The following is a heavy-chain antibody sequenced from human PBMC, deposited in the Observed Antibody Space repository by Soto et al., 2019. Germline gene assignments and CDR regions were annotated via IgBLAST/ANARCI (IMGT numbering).Heavy chain of an antibody. CDR3: AREDMSGTYYFDS. V-gene: IGHV4-61*03. Sequence: QVQLQESGPGVVKSSETLSLTCAVSGGSVSSETHFWSWIRQPPGKALERIGYIYHSGITTSNPSLKGRLTISVDKSQNHFSLSLASVTAADTAIYYCAREDMSGTYYFDSWGQGTLVTVSS. CDR2: IYHSGIT. CDR1: GGSVSSETHF. D-gene: IGHD1-26*01. J-gene: IGHJ4*02.